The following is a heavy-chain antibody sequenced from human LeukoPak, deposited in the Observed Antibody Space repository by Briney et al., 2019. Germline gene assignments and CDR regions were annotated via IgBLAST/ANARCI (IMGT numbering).Heavy chain of an antibody. CDR1: GFTFSSYG. J-gene: IGHJ4*02. D-gene: IGHD3-10*01. Sequence: KTGGSLRLSCAASGFTFSSYGMNWVRQAPGKGLDWVSFISSSSSYIYYADSVKGRFTISRDNAKNSLYLQMNSLRAEDTAVYYCARSIWTITMVRGANTRGVDYWGQGTLVTVSS. V-gene: IGHV3-21*01. CDR3: ARSIWTITMVRGANTRGVDY. CDR2: ISSSSSYI.